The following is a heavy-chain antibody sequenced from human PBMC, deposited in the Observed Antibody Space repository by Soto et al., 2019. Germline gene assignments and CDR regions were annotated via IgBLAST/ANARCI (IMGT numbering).Heavy chain of an antibody. Sequence: EVQRVESGGGLVEPGGSLRLSCAASGFTLSNAWMSWVRQAPGKGLEWVGRIPSRTDGWATLYAAPVRGRFTITRDDSKNTLDLQRRSMKNDDTVRYYCTRVNLGKLDYWGKGTLATVPS. J-gene: IGHJ4*02. D-gene: IGHD3-16*01. CDR3: TRVNLGKLDY. V-gene: IGHV3-15*06. CDR1: GFTLSNAW. CDR2: IPSRTDGWAT.